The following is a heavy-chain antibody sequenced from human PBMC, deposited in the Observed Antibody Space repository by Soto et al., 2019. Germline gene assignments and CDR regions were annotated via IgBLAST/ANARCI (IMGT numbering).Heavy chain of an antibody. CDR2: ISGSGGST. CDR1: GFTFSSYA. V-gene: IGHV3-23*01. CDR3: AEAKHYYDSSGYYFDY. J-gene: IGHJ4*02. Sequence: GGSLRLSCAASGFTFSSYAMSWVRQAPGKGLEWVSAISGSGGSTYYADSVKGRFTISRDNSKNTLYLQMNSLRAEDTAVYYCAEAKHYYDSSGYYFDYWGQGTLVTVSS. D-gene: IGHD3-22*01.